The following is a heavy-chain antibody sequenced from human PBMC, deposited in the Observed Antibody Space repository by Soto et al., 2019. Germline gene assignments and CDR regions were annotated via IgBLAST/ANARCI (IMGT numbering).Heavy chain of an antibody. V-gene: IGHV1-69*13. CDR3: ARESRGVDYYDSSGYYHAYDY. CDR2: IIPIFGTA. J-gene: IGHJ4*02. D-gene: IGHD3-22*01. CDR1: GGTFSSYA. Sequence: SVKVSCKASGGTFSSYAISWVRQAPGQGLEWMGGIIPIFGTANYAQKFQGRVTITADESTSTAYMELSSLRSEDTAVYYCARESRGVDYYDSSGYYHAYDYWGRG.